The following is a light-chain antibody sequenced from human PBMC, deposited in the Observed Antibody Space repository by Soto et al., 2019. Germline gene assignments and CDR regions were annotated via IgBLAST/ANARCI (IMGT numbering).Light chain of an antibody. CDR3: QQYYSYPRA. Sequence: AIRMTQSPSSLSASTGDRVTISCRAGQGISSYLAWYQKKPGKAPKLLIYAASTLQSRVPSRFSGSGSGTDFTLTISCLQSEDFATYYFQQYYSYPRAFGQGTKVEIK. CDR2: AAS. J-gene: IGKJ1*01. CDR1: QGISSY. V-gene: IGKV1-8*01.